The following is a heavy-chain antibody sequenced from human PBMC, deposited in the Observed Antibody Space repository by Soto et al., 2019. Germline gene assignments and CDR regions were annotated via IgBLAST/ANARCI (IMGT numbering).Heavy chain of an antibody. CDR2: IIPIFGTA. CDR3: ARGVTGTTYFFYYYYGMDV. Sequence: ASVKVSCKASGGTFSSYAISWVRQAPGQGLEWMGGIIPIFGTANYAQKFQSRVTITADESTSTAYMELSSLRSEDTAVYYCARGVTGTTYFFYYYYGMDVWGQGTTVTVSS. V-gene: IGHV1-69*13. CDR1: GGTFSSYA. D-gene: IGHD1-7*01. J-gene: IGHJ6*02.